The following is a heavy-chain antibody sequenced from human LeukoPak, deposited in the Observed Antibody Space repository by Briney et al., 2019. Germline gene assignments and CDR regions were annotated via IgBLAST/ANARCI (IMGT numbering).Heavy chain of an antibody. Sequence: SQTLSLTRAVSGGSISSGGYSWSWIRQPPGKGLEWIGYIYHSGSTYYNPSLKSRVTISVDRSKNQFSLKLSSVTAADTAVYYCAGSTYYYDSSGYDYWGQGTLVTVSS. D-gene: IGHD3-22*01. CDR3: AGSTYYYDSSGYDY. CDR2: IYHSGST. CDR1: GGSISSGGYS. V-gene: IGHV4-30-2*01. J-gene: IGHJ4*02.